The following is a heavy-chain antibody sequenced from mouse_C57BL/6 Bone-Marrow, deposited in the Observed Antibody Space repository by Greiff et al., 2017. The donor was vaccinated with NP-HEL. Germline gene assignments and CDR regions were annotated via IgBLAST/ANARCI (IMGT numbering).Heavy chain of an antibody. J-gene: IGHJ4*01. V-gene: IGHV5-15*01. CDR1: GFTFSDYG. Sequence: DVKLVESGGGLVQPGGSLKLSCAASGFTFSDYGMAWVRQAPRKGLEWVAFISNLGDSIYYADTLTGRFTISRENAKNNLYLEMSSLRSEATAMYYDARQRGCSYLYAMDYWGQGTSVTVSS. D-gene: IGHD2-12*01. CDR3: ARQRGCSYLYAMDY. CDR2: ISNLGDSI.